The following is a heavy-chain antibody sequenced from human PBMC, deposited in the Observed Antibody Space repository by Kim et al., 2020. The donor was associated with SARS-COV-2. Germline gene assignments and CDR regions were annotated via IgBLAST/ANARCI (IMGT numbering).Heavy chain of an antibody. Sequence: GGSLILSCAASGFTFSNYGMHWVRQAAGKGLGWVAFISYDGTNKYYADSVKGRFTISRDISKNTLYLQMNILRADDTAVYYCAKDLHPGYSGYPLVQFGPKDYWGQGTLVTVSS. CDR2: ISYDGTNK. D-gene: IGHD5-12*01. V-gene: IGHV3-30*18. CDR1: GFTFSNYG. J-gene: IGHJ4*02. CDR3: AKDLHPGYSGYPLVQFGPKDY.